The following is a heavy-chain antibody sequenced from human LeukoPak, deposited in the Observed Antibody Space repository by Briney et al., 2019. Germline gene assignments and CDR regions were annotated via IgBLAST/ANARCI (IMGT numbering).Heavy chain of an antibody. CDR2: IYYSGST. CDR1: GGSISSYY. CDR3: ARTSTTFDD. J-gene: IGHJ4*01. Sequence: SETLSLTCTVSGGSISSYYWSWIRQPPGKGLEWFGYIYYSGSTNYNPPLKSRLTISVDTSKNQFSPELSSVTAADTAVYYCARTSTTFDDWGHGTLVTVS. D-gene: IGHD5/OR15-5a*01. V-gene: IGHV4-59*01.